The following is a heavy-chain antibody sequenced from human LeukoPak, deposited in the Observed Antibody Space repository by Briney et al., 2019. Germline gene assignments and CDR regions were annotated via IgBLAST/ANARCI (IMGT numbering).Heavy chain of an antibody. V-gene: IGHV3-33*01. CDR3: TRETWAVRIGGGNSSGWADD. D-gene: IGHD6-25*01. J-gene: IGHJ4*02. Sequence: GGSLRLSCAASGFSFRSYGMYWVRQAPGEGLECVAIIWNDGSKKYCADSVKGRFTISRDNSKNTLTLQMDSLRVEDTAVYYCTRETWAVRIGGGNSSGWADDWGQGTLVTVSS. CDR1: GFSFRSYG. CDR2: IWNDGSKK.